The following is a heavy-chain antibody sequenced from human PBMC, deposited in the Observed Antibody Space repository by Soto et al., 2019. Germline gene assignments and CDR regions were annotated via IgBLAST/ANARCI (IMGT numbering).Heavy chain of an antibody. J-gene: IGHJ4*02. V-gene: IGHV3-33*08. Sequence: PGGSLRLSCAASGFSFSNYAMNWVRQAPGKGLEWVAVIWYDGSNKYYADSVKGRFTISRDNSKNTLYLQMNSLRAEDTAVYYCARDSSGSIDYWGQGTLVTVSS. CDR2: IWYDGSNK. CDR1: GFSFSNYA. CDR3: ARDSSGSIDY. D-gene: IGHD1-26*01.